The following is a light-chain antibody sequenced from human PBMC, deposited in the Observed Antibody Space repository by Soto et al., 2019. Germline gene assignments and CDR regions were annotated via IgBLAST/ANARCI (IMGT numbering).Light chain of an antibody. V-gene: IGLV1-40*01. CDR1: SSNIGAGYD. CDR2: GNS. Sequence: QSVLTQPPSVSGVPGQRVTISCTGSSSNIGAGYDVHWYQQLPGTAPKVLIYGNSNRPSGVPDRLSGSKSGTSASLAITGLQAEDEADYYCQSYDSSLSGYVFGTGTKVTVL. CDR3: QSYDSSLSGYV. J-gene: IGLJ1*01.